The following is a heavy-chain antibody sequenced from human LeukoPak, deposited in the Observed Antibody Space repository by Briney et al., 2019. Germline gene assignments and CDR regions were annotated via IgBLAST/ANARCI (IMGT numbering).Heavy chain of an antibody. Sequence: SETLSLTCAVYGGSFSGYYWSWIRQPPGKGLEWIGEINHSGSTNYNPSLKSRVTISVDKSKNQFSLKLSSVTAADTAVYYCASMIAAAGSRWGQGTLVTVSS. D-gene: IGHD6-13*01. CDR3: ASMIAAAGSR. J-gene: IGHJ4*02. V-gene: IGHV4-34*01. CDR1: GGSFSGYY. CDR2: INHSGST.